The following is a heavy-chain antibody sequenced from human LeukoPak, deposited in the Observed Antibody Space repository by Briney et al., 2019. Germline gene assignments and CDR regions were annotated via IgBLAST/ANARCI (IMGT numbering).Heavy chain of an antibody. V-gene: IGHV3-23*01. Sequence: GGSLRLSCAASGFTFSIYTMSWVRQTPGKGLEWVSAISSSGRSTYFADSVKGRFTISRDISTNTLYLQMNSLRAEDTAVYYCARNEYSFSWYYFDYWGQGTLVTVSS. CDR2: ISSSGRST. J-gene: IGHJ4*02. D-gene: IGHD6-13*01. CDR1: GFTFSIYT. CDR3: ARNEYSFSWYYFDY.